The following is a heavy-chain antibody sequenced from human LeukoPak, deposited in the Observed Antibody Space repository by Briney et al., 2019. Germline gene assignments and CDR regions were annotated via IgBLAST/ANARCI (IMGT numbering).Heavy chain of an antibody. J-gene: IGHJ4*02. V-gene: IGHV4-34*01. CDR3: ARGAPGY. CDR1: GGSFSGYQ. Sequence: SETLSLTCAVYGGSFSGYQWTWIRQPPGKGLEWIGQINHSGSTNYNPSLKSRVTISVDASKNQFSLKLSSVTAADTAVYYCARGAPGYWGQGTLVTVSS. CDR2: INHSGST.